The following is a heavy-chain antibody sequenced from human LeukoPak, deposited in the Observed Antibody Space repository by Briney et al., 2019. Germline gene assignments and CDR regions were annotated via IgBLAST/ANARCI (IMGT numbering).Heavy chain of an antibody. CDR1: GGSISSYY. V-gene: IGHV4-59*01. CDR2: IYYSGST. Sequence: PSETLSLTCAVSGGSISSYYWSWIRQPPGKGLEWIGYIYYSGSTNYNPSLKIRFTISVDTSTTQFSLKLSSVTAADTAVYYCARLGYCSGGSCYAHAPYYYYYYMDVWGKGTTVTVSS. J-gene: IGHJ6*03. CDR3: ARLGYCSGGSCYAHAPYYYYYYMDV. D-gene: IGHD2-15*01.